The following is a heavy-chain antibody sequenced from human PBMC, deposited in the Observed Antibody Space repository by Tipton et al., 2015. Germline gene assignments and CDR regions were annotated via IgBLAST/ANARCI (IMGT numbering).Heavy chain of an antibody. V-gene: IGHV3-33*06. Sequence: QVQLVQSGGGVVQSGRSLRLSCAASGFTFSSYGMHWVRQAPGKGLEWVAVLWDDGGIKYYADSVKGRFTISRDNSRNTLHLQMNSLRVEDTAVYYCAKWYGGYGTYDFDSWGQGTLVIVSS. CDR2: LWDDGGIK. J-gene: IGHJ4*02. CDR3: AKWYGGYGTYDFDS. D-gene: IGHD4-17*01. CDR1: GFTFSSYG.